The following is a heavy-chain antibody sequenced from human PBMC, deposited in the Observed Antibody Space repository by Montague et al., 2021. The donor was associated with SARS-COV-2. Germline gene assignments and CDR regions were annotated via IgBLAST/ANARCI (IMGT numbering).Heavy chain of an antibody. D-gene: IGHD3-9*01. V-gene: IGHV4-59*08. CDR3: ARTTYFDLASIYYYVVDV. CDR2: IYYSGST. CDR1: GGSINNYY. J-gene: IGHJ6*02. Sequence: SETLSLTCAVSGGSINNYYWSWIRQPPGRGLEWIGYIYYSGSTEYSPSLKSRVTMSIDTFKNQFSLRLNSVTAADTAVYFCARTTYFDLASIYYYVVDVWGQGTTVTVSS.